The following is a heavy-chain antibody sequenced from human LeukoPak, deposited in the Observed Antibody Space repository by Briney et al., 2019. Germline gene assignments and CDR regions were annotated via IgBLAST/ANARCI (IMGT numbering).Heavy chain of an antibody. CDR2: IYYSGST. CDR1: GGSISSYY. V-gene: IGHV4-59*01. CDR3: ARDPAYCSSTSCYARGYFDY. J-gene: IGHJ4*02. Sequence: SETLSLTCTVAGGSISSYYWSWIRQPPGKGLEWIGYIYYSGSTNYNPSLKSRVTISVVTSKNQFSLKLSSVTAADTAVYYCARDPAYCSSTSCYARGYFDYWGQGTLVTVSS. D-gene: IGHD2-2*01.